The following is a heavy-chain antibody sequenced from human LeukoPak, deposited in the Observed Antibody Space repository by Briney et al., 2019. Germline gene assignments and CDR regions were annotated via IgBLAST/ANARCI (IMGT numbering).Heavy chain of an antibody. CDR2: ISASGRGT. Sequence: PGGPLRLSCAGSGFNFSSFVMTWVRQAPGKGLEWVSNISASGRGTYYADSVKGRFTISRDNSKNTLYLQVNSLRAEDTAVYHCAKKSPIFGVVIPLFDYWGQGTLVSVSS. CDR1: GFNFSSFV. CDR3: AKKSPIFGVVIPLFDY. V-gene: IGHV3-23*01. J-gene: IGHJ4*02. D-gene: IGHD3-3*01.